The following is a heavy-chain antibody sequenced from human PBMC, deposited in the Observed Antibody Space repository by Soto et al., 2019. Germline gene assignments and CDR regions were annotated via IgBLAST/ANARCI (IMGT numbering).Heavy chain of an antibody. Sequence: SETLSLTCTVSGGSISSGGYYWSWIRQHPGKGLEWIGYIYYSGSTYYNPSLKSRVTISVETSKNQFSLKLSSVTAADTAVYYCAGEGSRVRGVIRKFDYWGQGTLVTVSS. J-gene: IGHJ4*02. CDR2: IYYSGST. D-gene: IGHD3-10*01. CDR3: AGEGSRVRGVIRKFDY. V-gene: IGHV4-31*03. CDR1: GGSISSGGYY.